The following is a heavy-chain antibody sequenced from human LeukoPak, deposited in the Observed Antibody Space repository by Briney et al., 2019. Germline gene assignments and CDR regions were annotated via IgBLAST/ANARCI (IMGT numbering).Heavy chain of an antibody. CDR3: ARVASGYNYGDQFDF. Sequence: GASVKVSCKASGGTFSSYGISWVRQAPGQGLQWMGGIIPLFGTANYAQKFQGRLTISADESTSAVYMEQTSLRSEDTAVYYCARVASGYNYGDQFDFWGQGTLVTVSS. J-gene: IGHJ4*02. CDR2: IIPLFGTA. D-gene: IGHD3-22*01. V-gene: IGHV1-69*13. CDR1: GGTFSSYG.